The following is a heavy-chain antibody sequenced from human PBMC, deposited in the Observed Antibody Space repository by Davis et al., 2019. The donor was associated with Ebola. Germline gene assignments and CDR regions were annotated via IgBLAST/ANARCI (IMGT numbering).Heavy chain of an antibody. J-gene: IGHJ3*02. CDR1: GGSISSSSYY. CDR2: IYYSGST. D-gene: IGHD6-13*01. CDR3: AREVQLEKAFDI. Sequence: MPGGSLRLSCTVSGGSISSSSYYWGWIRQPPGKGLEWIGSIYYSGSTYYNPSLKSRVTISVDTSKNQFSLKLSSVTAADTAVYYCAREVQLEKAFDIWGQGTMVTVSS. V-gene: IGHV4-39*01.